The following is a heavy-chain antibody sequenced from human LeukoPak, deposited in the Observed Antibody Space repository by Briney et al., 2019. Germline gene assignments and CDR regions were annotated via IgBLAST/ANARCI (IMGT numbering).Heavy chain of an antibody. Sequence: GRSLRLSCAASGFTFSSYAMHWVRQAPGKGLEWVAVISYDGSNKYYADSVKGRFTISRDNSKKTLYLQMNSLRAEDTAVYYRARGERITMIVVVIPDMDVWGQGTTVTVSS. CDR1: GFTFSSYA. D-gene: IGHD3-22*01. CDR3: ARGERITMIVVVIPDMDV. V-gene: IGHV3-30-3*01. CDR2: ISYDGSNK. J-gene: IGHJ6*02.